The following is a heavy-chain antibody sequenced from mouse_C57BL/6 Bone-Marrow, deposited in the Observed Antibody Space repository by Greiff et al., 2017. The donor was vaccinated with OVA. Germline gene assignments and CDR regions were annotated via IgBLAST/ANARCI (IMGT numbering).Heavy chain of an antibody. CDR3: TTVTTVPGYFDV. V-gene: IGHV14-4*01. CDR1: GFNIKDDY. CDR2: IDPENGDT. J-gene: IGHJ1*03. Sequence: SGAELVRPGASVKLSCTASGFNIKDDYMHWVKQRPEQGLEWIGWIDPENGDTEYASKFQGKATITADTSSNTAYLQLSSLTSEDTAVYYCTTVTTVPGYFDVWGTGTTVTVSS. D-gene: IGHD1-1*01.